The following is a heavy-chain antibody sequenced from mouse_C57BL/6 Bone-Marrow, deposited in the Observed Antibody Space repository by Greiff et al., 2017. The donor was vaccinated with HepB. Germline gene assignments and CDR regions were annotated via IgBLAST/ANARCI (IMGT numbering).Heavy chain of an antibody. CDR1: GYTITSYW. Sequence: QVQLKQPGAELVKPGASVKLSCKASGYTITSYWMHWVKQRPGQGLEWIGMIHPNSGSTNYNEKFKSKATLTVDKSSSTAYMQLSSLTSEDSAVYYCARGGTMYYFDYWGQGTTLTVSS. D-gene: IGHD3-3*01. CDR2: IHPNSGST. J-gene: IGHJ2*01. V-gene: IGHV1-64*01. CDR3: ARGGTMYYFDY.